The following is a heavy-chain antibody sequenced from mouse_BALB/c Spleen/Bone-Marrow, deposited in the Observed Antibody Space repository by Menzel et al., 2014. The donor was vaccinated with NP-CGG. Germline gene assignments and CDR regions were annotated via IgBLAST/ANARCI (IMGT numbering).Heavy chain of an antibody. Sequence: DVHLVESGGGLVQPGGSRKLSCAASGFTFSSFALHWIRQAPEKGLEWVAFISSGSNIIHYADTVKGRFTITRNNPKNTLFLQMTRLRTEDTAMYYCGRGDYWGQGTTLTVSS. CDR3: GRGDY. V-gene: IGHV5-17*02. CDR1: GFTFSSFA. J-gene: IGHJ2*01. CDR2: ISSGSNII.